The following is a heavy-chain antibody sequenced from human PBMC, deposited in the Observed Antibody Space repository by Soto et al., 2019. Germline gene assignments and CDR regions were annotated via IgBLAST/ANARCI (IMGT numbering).Heavy chain of an antibody. Sequence: ASVKVSCKASGYTFTSYGISWVRQAPGQGLEWMGWISAYNANTNYAQKLQGRVTMTRDTSTSTVYMELSSLRSEDTAVYYCARDYYDILTGYTGPNYYGMDVWGQGTTVTVSS. D-gene: IGHD3-9*01. CDR3: ARDYYDILTGYTGPNYYGMDV. CDR1: GYTFTSYG. CDR2: ISAYNANT. J-gene: IGHJ6*02. V-gene: IGHV1-18*01.